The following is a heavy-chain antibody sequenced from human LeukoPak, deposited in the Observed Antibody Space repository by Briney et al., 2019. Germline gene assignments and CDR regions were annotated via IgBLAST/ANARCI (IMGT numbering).Heavy chain of an antibody. Sequence: ASVKVSCKSSGYTFTGYYMRWVRQAPGQGLEWMVWINPNSGGTNYAQKFQGRVTMTRDTSISTAYMELSRLRSDDTAVYYCARSRTGSGFLFDYWGQGTLVTVSS. CDR2: INPNSGGT. J-gene: IGHJ4*02. CDR1: GYTFTGYY. CDR3: ARSRTGSGFLFDY. D-gene: IGHD3-10*01. V-gene: IGHV1-2*02.